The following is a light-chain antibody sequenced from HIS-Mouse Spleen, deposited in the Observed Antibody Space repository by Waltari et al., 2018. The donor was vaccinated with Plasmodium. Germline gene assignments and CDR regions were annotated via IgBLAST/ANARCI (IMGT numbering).Light chain of an antibody. V-gene: IGLV3-25*03. J-gene: IGLJ3*02. CDR1: ALPKPY. CDR3: QSADSSGTPNWV. Sequence: SYELTQPPSVSVSPGQTARITCSGDALPKPYAYWYQQKPGQAPVLVIYKASERPSGIPERFSGSSSGTTVTLTISGVQAEDEADYYCQSADSSGTPNWVFGGGTKLTVL. CDR2: KAS.